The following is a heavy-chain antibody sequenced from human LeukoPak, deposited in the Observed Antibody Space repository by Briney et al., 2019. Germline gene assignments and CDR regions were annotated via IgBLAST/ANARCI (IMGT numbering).Heavy chain of an antibody. CDR3: ARAHITIFGVVTYPFDY. CDR2: ISSSSTYI. V-gene: IGHV3-21*01. CDR1: GFTFSSYN. Sequence: GGSLRLSCAASGFTFSSYNMNWVRQAPGKGLEWVSSISSSSTYIYYADSVKGRFTISRDNAKNSLYLQMNSLRVEDTAVYYCARAHITIFGVVTYPFDYCGQGTLVTVSS. D-gene: IGHD3-3*01. J-gene: IGHJ4*02.